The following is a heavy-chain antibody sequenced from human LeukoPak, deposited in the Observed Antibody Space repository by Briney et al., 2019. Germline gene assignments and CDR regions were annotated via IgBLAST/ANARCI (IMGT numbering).Heavy chain of an antibody. J-gene: IGHJ4*02. CDR3: LAGASGAYY. CDR2: INPDGSIT. Sequence: PGGSLRLSCAASGFTFSSSWMHWVRQPPGKGLVWVSRINPDGSITNYADSVKGRFTISRDNAKNTLYLQMNSLRAEDTAAYYCLAGASGAYYWGQGTLVTVSS. D-gene: IGHD6-13*01. CDR1: GFTFSSSW. V-gene: IGHV3-74*01.